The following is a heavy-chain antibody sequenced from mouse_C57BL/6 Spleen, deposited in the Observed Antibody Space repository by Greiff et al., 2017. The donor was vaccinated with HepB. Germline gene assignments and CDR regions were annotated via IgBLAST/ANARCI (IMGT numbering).Heavy chain of an antibody. Sequence: QVQLQQPGAELVMPGASVKLSCKASGYTFTSYWMHWVKQRPGQGLEWIGEIDPSDSYTNYNQKFKGKSTLTVDKSSSTAYMQLSSLTSEDSAVYYCARELRVRAMDYWGQGTSVTVSS. D-gene: IGHD3-2*02. J-gene: IGHJ4*01. CDR2: IDPSDSYT. V-gene: IGHV1-69*01. CDR3: ARELRVRAMDY. CDR1: GYTFTSYW.